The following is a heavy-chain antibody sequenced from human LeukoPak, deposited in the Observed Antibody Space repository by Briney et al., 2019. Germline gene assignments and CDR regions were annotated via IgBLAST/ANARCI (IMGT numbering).Heavy chain of an antibody. Sequence: GASVKLSCKASGGTFSSYAISWVRQAPGQGLEWMGGIIPIFGTANYAQKFQGRVTITADESTSTGYMGLSSVRSEDTAVYYCARCSGGCCYIMDYWGQGTLVTVSS. CDR3: ARCSGGCCYIMDY. CDR2: IIPIFGTA. J-gene: IGHJ4*02. V-gene: IGHV1-69*13. D-gene: IGHD2-15*01. CDR1: GGTFSSYA.